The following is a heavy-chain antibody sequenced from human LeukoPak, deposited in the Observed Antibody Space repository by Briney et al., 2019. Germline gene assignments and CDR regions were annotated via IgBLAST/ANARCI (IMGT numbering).Heavy chain of an antibody. Sequence: ASVKVSCKASGYTFTSNYIHWVRQAPGQGLEWMGIIHPSGGNTNYAQKFQGRVAMTRDTSTSTVYMELSSLRSEDTAIYYCARDCSSTRCQGPVFDNWGQGTLVTVSS. CDR2: IHPSGGNT. J-gene: IGHJ4*02. D-gene: IGHD2-2*01. CDR1: GYTFTSNY. V-gene: IGHV1-46*01. CDR3: ARDCSSTRCQGPVFDN.